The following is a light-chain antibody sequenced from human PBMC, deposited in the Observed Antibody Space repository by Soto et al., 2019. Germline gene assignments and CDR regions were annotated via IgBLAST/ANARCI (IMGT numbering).Light chain of an antibody. CDR2: DAS. CDR3: QQYNSYPYT. Sequence: DIQMTQSPSTLSASVGDRVTITCRASQSISSWLAWYHQKPGKAPKLLIYDASSLESGVPSRFRGTRSGTEFTLTISSLQPEDFATYYCQQYNSYPYTFGQGTKLEI. V-gene: IGKV1-5*01. J-gene: IGKJ2*01. CDR1: QSISSW.